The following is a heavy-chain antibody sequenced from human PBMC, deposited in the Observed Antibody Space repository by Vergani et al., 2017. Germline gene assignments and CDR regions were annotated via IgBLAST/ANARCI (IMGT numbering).Heavy chain of an antibody. CDR2: IYYSGST. V-gene: IGHV4-39*01. Sequence: QVQLQESGPGLVKPSETLSLTCTVSGGSISSSSYYWGWIRQPPGKGLEWIGSIYYSGSTYYNPSPKSRVTISVDTSKNQFSLKLSSVTAADTAVYYCARGYLYGSGNPSYFDYWGQGTLVTVSS. CDR1: GGSISSSSYY. J-gene: IGHJ4*02. CDR3: ARGYLYGSGNPSYFDY. D-gene: IGHD3-10*01.